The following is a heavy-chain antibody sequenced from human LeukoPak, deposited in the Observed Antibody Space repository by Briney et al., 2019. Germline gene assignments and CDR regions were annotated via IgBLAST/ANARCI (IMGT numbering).Heavy chain of an antibody. D-gene: IGHD5-12*01. V-gene: IGHV1-46*01. CDR2: INPSGGST. J-gene: IGHJ4*02. CDR3: ARVYSGYGRFDY. Sequence: GASVTVSCKASGYTFTSYYMHWVRQAPGQGLEWMGIINPSGGSTSYAQKFQGRVTMTRDTSTSTVYMELSSLRSEDTAVYYCARVYSGYGRFDYWGQGTLVTVSS. CDR1: GYTFTSYY.